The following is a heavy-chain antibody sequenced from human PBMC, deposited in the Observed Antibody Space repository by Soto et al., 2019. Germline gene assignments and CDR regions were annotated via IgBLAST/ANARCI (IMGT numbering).Heavy chain of an antibody. CDR1: GGSISSYY. CDR2: IYYSGST. D-gene: IGHD2-2*01. J-gene: IGHJ3*02. CDR3: ASMIPLGYCSSTSCPMGAFDI. V-gene: IGHV4-59*01. Sequence: SETLSLTCTVSGGSISSYYWSWIRQTPGKGLEWIGYIYYSGSTNYNPSLKSRVTISVDTSKNQFSQKLSSVTAADTAVYYCASMIPLGYCSSTSCPMGAFDIWGQGTMVTVSS.